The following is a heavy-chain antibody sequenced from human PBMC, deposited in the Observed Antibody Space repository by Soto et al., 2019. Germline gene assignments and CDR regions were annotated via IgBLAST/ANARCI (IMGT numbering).Heavy chain of an antibody. V-gene: IGHV4-34*01. CDR2: FSYSGSL. J-gene: IGHJ2*01. Sequence: GELQQWGSGVLKPSDTLSLNCSVYGGSSRAYHWSWIRQSPGEGLEWIGEFSYSGSLNYNPSLKGRVAVSLDTSTDHFSLTMTSVTAADTGVYFCAGGPRYWSFALWGRGTLVTVSS. CDR1: GGSSRAYH. D-gene: IGHD1-20*01. CDR3: AGGPRYWSFAL.